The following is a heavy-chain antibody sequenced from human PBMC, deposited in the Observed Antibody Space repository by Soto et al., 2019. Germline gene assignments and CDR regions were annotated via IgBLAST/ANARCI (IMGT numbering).Heavy chain of an antibody. CDR1: GFSFSSFA. CDR3: AKDPNYDFWSGFSAVYFDY. CDR2: VSGRGGDT. J-gene: IGHJ4*02. V-gene: IGHV3-23*01. Sequence: EVHLLQSGGGLVQPGGSLRLSCAASGFSFSSFALSWVRQSPGKGLEWVAVVSGRGGDTYYANSVKGRFTISRDNSQNTLFLQMNSLRAEDSAIYYCAKDPNYDFWSGFSAVYFDYWGQGTLVTVSS. D-gene: IGHD3-3*01.